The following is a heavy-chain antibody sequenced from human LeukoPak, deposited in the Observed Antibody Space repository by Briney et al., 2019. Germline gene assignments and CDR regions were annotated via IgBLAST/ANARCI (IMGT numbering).Heavy chain of an antibody. D-gene: IGHD1-26*01. J-gene: IGHJ4*02. CDR1: GFTFNEFG. CDR2: IWYDGSNK. Sequence: GSLRLSCAASGFTFNEFGVHWVRQAPGQGLEWVALIWYDGSNKYYADSVKGRFTISRDNSKNTVYLQMNSLRVEDTAIYYCARDRPTGSYYSIDYWGQGTLATVSS. V-gene: IGHV3-33*01. CDR3: ARDRPTGSYYSIDY.